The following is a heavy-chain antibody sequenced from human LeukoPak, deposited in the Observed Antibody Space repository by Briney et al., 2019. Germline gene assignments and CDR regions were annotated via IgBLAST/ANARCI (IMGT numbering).Heavy chain of an antibody. D-gene: IGHD3-10*01. Sequence: GASVKVSCKASGGTFSSYGISWVRQAPGQGLEWMGGIIPLYGTPKYAQNFQGRVTITADKSTSTAYMELSRLRSDDTAVYYCARGAVGWFGELLSPFFDYWGQGTLVTVSS. CDR2: IIPLYGTP. V-gene: IGHV1-69*06. CDR3: ARGAVGWFGELLSPFFDY. CDR1: GGTFSSYG. J-gene: IGHJ4*02.